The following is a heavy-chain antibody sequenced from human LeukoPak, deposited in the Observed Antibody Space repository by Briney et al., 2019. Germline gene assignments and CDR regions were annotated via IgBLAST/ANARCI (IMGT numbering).Heavy chain of an antibody. V-gene: IGHV3-23*01. D-gene: IGHD3-9*01. CDR1: GFTFSNYA. Sequence: GGSLRLSCVASGFTFSNYAMSRVRQAPGKGLEWVSAITGSGGITYYADSVKGRFTISRDNSKNTLYLQMNSLRAEDTAVYYCAKWGDYDVLTGYYDPDYWGQGTLVTVSS. CDR3: AKWGDYDVLTGYYDPDY. J-gene: IGHJ4*02. CDR2: ITGSGGIT.